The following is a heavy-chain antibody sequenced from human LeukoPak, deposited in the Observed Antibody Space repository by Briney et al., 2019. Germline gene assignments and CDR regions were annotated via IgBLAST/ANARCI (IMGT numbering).Heavy chain of an antibody. V-gene: IGHV7-4-1*02. J-gene: IGHJ6*03. CDR1: GYTFTSYA. Sequence: ASVKVSCKASGYTFTSYAMNWVRQAPGQGLEWMGWINTNTGNPTYAQGFTGRFVFSLDTSVSTAYLQISSLKAEDTAVYYCARDPRGDDSSGYYYYYYYMDVWGKGTTVTVSS. D-gene: IGHD3-22*01. CDR3: ARDPRGDDSSGYYYYYYYMDV. CDR2: INTNTGNP.